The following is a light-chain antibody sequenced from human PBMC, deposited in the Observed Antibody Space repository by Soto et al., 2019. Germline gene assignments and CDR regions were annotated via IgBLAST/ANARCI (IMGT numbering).Light chain of an antibody. CDR2: GAS. J-gene: IGKJ2*01. V-gene: IGKV3-20*01. Sequence: EIVLTQSPGTLALSPGERATLSCRAIQSVRSSSLAWYQQIRGQAPRLLIYGASSRATGIPDRFSGGGSGTDFTLTISRLEPEDFAVYYCQVSGRSALYTFGQGTKVDIK. CDR3: QVSGRSALYT. CDR1: QSVRSSS.